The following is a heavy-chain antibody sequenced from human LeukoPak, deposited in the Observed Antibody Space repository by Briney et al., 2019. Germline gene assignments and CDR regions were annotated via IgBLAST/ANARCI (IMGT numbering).Heavy chain of an antibody. D-gene: IGHD2-15*01. V-gene: IGHV3-23*01. CDR1: GFTFSSYA. Sequence: GGSLRLSCAASGFTFSSYAMNWVRQAPGKGLEWVSGISGGGVGTYYADSVKGRFTISRDNSKNTLYLQMNSLRAEDTAVYYCAREGAYCSGGSCYYDYWGQGTLVTVSS. CDR2: ISGGGVGT. CDR3: AREGAYCSGGSCYYDY. J-gene: IGHJ4*02.